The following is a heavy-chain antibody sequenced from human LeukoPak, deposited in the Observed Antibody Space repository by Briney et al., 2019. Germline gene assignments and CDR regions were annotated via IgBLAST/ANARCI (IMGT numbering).Heavy chain of an antibody. CDR2: IYHSGST. V-gene: IGHV4-4*02. Sequence: SETLSLTCAVSGGSISSSNWGSWARQPPGKGLEWIGEIYHSGSTNYNPSLKSRVTISVDKSKNQFSLKLSSVTAADTAVYYCASIAVAGTFYYFDYWGQGTLVTVSS. J-gene: IGHJ4*02. CDR1: GGSISSSNW. D-gene: IGHD6-19*01. CDR3: ASIAVAGTFYYFDY.